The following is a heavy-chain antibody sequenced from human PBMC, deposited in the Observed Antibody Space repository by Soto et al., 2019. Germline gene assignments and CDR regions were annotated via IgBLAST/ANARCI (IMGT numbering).Heavy chain of an antibody. CDR2: ISGSGGSP. D-gene: IGHD1-1*01. J-gene: IGHJ3*02. CDR3: AKARGTGTPGLGAFDI. Sequence: GGSLRLSCAASGFTFSSYAMSWVRQAPGKGLEWVSAISGSGGSPYNADSVKGRFTISRDNSKNTLYLQMNSLRAEDTAVYYCAKARGTGTPGLGAFDIWGQGTMVTVSS. CDR1: GFTFSSYA. V-gene: IGHV3-23*01.